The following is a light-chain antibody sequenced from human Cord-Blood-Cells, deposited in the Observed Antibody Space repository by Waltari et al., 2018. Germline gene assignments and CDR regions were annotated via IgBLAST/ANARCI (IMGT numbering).Light chain of an antibody. V-gene: IGLV2-14*01. J-gene: IGLJ1*01. CDR1: SSDVGGYNY. Sequence: QSALTQPAPVSGSPGQSITIPCTATSSDVGGYNYVPWYQQHPGKAPKLMIYEVSNRPSGVSNRFSGSKSGNTASLTISGLQAEDEADYYCSSYTSSSTPYVFGTGTKVTVL. CDR2: EVS. CDR3: SSYTSSSTPYV.